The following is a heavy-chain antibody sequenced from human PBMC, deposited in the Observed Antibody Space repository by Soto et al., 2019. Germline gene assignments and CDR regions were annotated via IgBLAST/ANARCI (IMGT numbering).Heavy chain of an antibody. Sequence: EVQLVESGAGLVKPGGSLRLSCAASGVTFSSYSMNWVRQAPGKGLEWVSSISSGSSYIYYADSLKGRFTISRDNAKNSMYLQMNSLRVDDTAVYYCTTGRDGYKRADYWGQGTLVTVSS. D-gene: IGHD5-12*01. CDR2: ISSGSSYI. CDR1: GVTFSSYS. V-gene: IGHV3-21*06. CDR3: TTGRDGYKRADY. J-gene: IGHJ4*02.